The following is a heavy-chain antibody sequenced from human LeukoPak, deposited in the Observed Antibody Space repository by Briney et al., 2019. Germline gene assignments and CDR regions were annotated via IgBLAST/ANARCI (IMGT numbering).Heavy chain of an antibody. V-gene: IGHV1-2*06. Sequence: EASVKVSCKASGYTFTGYYMHWVRQAPGQGLEWMGRINPNSGGTNYAQKFQGRVTMTRDTSISTAYMELSRLRSDDTAVYYCARDDGYSYGNDYWGQGTLVTVSS. CDR2: INPNSGGT. D-gene: IGHD5-18*01. CDR3: ARDDGYSYGNDY. CDR1: GYTFTGYY. J-gene: IGHJ4*02.